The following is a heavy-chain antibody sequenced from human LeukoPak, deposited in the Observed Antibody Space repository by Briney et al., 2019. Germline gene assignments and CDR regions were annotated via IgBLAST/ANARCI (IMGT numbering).Heavy chain of an antibody. J-gene: IGHJ4*02. CDR3: AGVSSSRIDY. Sequence: SETLSLTCTASGGSISSYYWSWIRQPAGKGLEWIGRIYTSGSTNYNPSLKSRATMSVDTSKNQFSLKLSSVTAADTAVYYCAGVSSSRIDYWGQGTLVTVSS. CDR2: IYTSGST. D-gene: IGHD6-6*01. V-gene: IGHV4-4*07. CDR1: GGSISSYY.